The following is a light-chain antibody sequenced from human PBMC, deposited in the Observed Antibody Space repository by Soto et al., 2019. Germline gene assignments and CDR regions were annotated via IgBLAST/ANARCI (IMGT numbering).Light chain of an antibody. CDR2: DVN. Sequence: QSALTQPRSVSGSLGQSVTISCTGTSSDAGFYTYVSWYQHHPGEAPKLIIHDVNKRPSGVPARFSGSKSGSTASLTISGLQADDEADYYCCSYVAFDTLVFGGGTKVTVL. V-gene: IGLV2-11*01. CDR1: SSDAGFYTY. CDR3: CSYVAFDTLV. J-gene: IGLJ3*02.